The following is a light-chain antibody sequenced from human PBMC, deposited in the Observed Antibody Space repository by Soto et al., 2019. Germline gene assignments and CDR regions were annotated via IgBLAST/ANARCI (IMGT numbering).Light chain of an antibody. J-gene: IGKJ4*01. Sequence: DIPMTQSPSTLSASVGDRVTITCRASQSISSWLAWYQQKPGKAPKLLIYDASSLESGVPSRFSGSGSGTEFTLTISSLQPDDFATYYCQQYNSYLLTFGGGTKMEIK. V-gene: IGKV1-5*01. CDR1: QSISSW. CDR3: QQYNSYLLT. CDR2: DAS.